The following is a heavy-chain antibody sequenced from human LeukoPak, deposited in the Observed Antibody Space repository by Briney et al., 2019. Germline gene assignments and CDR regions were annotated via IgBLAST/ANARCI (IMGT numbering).Heavy chain of an antibody. J-gene: IGHJ3*02. CDR1: GFTFSSYA. D-gene: IGHD1-26*01. V-gene: IGHV3-23*01. CDR2: ISGSGGST. Sequence: PGGSLRLSCAASGFTFSSYAMSWVRQAPGKGLEWVSAISGSGGSTYYADSVKGRFTISRDNSKNTLYLQMNSLRAEDTAVYYCAKVHWYHGGSPPDAFDIWGQGTMVTVSS. CDR3: AKVHWYHGGSPPDAFDI.